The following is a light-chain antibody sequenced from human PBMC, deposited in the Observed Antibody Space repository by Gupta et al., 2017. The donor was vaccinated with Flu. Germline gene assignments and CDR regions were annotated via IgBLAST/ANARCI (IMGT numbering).Light chain of an antibody. J-gene: IGKJ4*01. V-gene: IGKV1-39*01. CDR3: QQTDGSPLS. CDR2: AAS. CDR1: QTASKF. Sequence: DIQMTQSPSSLSASVGDTVTITYRASQTASKFLNWYQQKPGKAPKLLIYAASSLQSGVPSRFSGSGSGTEFTLTISRLQPEDSATYYCQQTDGSPLSFGGGTKVEIK.